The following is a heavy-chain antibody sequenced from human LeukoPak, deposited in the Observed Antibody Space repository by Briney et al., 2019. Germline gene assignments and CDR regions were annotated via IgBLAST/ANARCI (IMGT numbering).Heavy chain of an antibody. J-gene: IGHJ4*02. CDR2: IYPGDSDT. D-gene: IGHD1-26*01. CDR1: GYSFTSYW. Sequence: GESLKISCKGSGYSFTSYWIGWVRQMPGKGLEWMGIIYPGDSDTRYSPSFQGQVTISADKSISTAYLQWSSLKASDTAMYYCARGSRPVGGSYLDFDYWGQGTLVTVPS. V-gene: IGHV5-51*01. CDR3: ARGSRPVGGSYLDFDY.